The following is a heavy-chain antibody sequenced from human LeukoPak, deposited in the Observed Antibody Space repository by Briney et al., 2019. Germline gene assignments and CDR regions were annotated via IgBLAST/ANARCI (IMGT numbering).Heavy chain of an antibody. CDR2: ISGSGGST. D-gene: IGHD3-22*01. V-gene: IGHV3-23*01. J-gene: IGHJ4*02. Sequence: PGGSLRLSCAASGFTFSSYAMSWVRQAPGKGLEWVSAISGSGGSTYYADSVKGRFTISRDNSKNTLYLQMNSLRAEDTAVYYCAKDRYYDSSGLYYFDYWGQGTLVTVSS. CDR3: AKDRYYDSSGLYYFDY. CDR1: GFTFSSYA.